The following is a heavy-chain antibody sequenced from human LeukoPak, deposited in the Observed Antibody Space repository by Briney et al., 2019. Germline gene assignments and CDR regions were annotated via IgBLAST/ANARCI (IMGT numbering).Heavy chain of an antibody. CDR3: ARDGYTYYDFWSGYYTPFDY. CDR2: ISAYNGNT. V-gene: IGHV1-18*01. Sequence: ASVKVSCKASGYTFTSYGISWVRQAPGQGLEWMGWISAYNGNTNYAQKLQGRVTMTTDTSTSTAYMELRSLRSDDTAVYYCARDGYTYYDFWSGYYTPFDYWGQGTMVTVSS. J-gene: IGHJ4*02. CDR1: GYTFTSYG. D-gene: IGHD3-3*01.